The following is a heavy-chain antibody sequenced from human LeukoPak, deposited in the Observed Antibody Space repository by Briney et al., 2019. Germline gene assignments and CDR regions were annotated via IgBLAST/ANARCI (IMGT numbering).Heavy chain of an antibody. V-gene: IGHV3-30*03. Sequence: PGGSLRLSCAASGFTFSSYGMHWVRQAPGKGLEWVAVISSDGSNKYYADSVKGRFTISRDNSKNTLYLQVNSLRAEDTAMYYCARGTMASDFWGQGTLVTVSS. CDR3: ARGTMASDF. J-gene: IGHJ4*02. D-gene: IGHD3-10*01. CDR2: ISSDGSNK. CDR1: GFTFSSYG.